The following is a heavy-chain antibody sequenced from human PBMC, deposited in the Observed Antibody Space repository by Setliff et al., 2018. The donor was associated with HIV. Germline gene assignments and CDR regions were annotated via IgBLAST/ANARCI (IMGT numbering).Heavy chain of an antibody. V-gene: IGHV4-61*02. D-gene: IGHD2-15*01. J-gene: IGHJ4*02. CDR3: ARVGRRVVVAATDY. Sequence: SETLSLTCTVSGDSISSDSFFWSWIRQPAGKGLEWIGRIYTSGGTNYNPSLKSRVTISIDTSKNQFSLKLSSVTAADTAVYYCARVGRRVVVAATDYWGQGTLVTVSS. CDR1: GDSISSDSFF. CDR2: IYTSGGT.